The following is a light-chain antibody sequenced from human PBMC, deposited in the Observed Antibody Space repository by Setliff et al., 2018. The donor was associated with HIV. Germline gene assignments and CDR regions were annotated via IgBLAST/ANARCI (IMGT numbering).Light chain of an antibody. CDR3: AAWDDSLSGVL. V-gene: IGLV2-23*02. Sequence: QSALTQPASVSGSPGQSITISCTGTSSDVGSYNLVSWYQQHPGKAPKLMIYEVSKRPSGVSNRFSGSKSGNTASLTISGLRSEDEADYYCAAWDDSLSGVLFGGGTK. J-gene: IGLJ2*01. CDR2: EVS. CDR1: SSDVGSYNL.